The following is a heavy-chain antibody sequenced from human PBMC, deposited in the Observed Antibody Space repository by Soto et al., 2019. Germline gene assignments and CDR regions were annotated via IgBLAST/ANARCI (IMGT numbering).Heavy chain of an antibody. CDR1: GGSISSSSYY. Sequence: KSSETLSLTCTVSGGSISSSSYYWGWVRQPPGKGLEWIGSIYYSGSTYYNPSLKSRVTISVDTSKNQFSLKLSSVTAADTAVYYCARQQARRWFGELPPPQGGYYYYYGMDVWGQGTTVTVSS. V-gene: IGHV4-39*01. D-gene: IGHD3-10*01. CDR3: ARQQARRWFGELPPPQGGYYYYYGMDV. J-gene: IGHJ6*02. CDR2: IYYSGST.